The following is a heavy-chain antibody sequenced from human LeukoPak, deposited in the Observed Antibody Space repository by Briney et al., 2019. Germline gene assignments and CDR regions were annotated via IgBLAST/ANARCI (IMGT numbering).Heavy chain of an antibody. J-gene: IGHJ4*02. V-gene: IGHV3-30*02. CDR2: IRYDGSNK. CDR3: AKDYKPAAPSDLDY. D-gene: IGHD2-2*01. CDR1: GFTFSSYG. Sequence: PGGSLRLSCAASGFTFSSYGMHWVRQAPGKGLEWVAFIRYDGSNKYYADSVKGRFTISRDNSKNTLYLQMNSLRAEDTAVYYCAKDYKPAAPSDLDYWGQGTLVTVSS.